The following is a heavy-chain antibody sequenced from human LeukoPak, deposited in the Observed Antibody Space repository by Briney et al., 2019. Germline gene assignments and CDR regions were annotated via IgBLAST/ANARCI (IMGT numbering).Heavy chain of an antibody. CDR1: GYSFTSYW. V-gene: IGHV5-51*01. J-gene: IGHJ6*03. D-gene: IGHD6-19*01. Sequence: GESLKISCKGSGYSFTSYWIGWVRQMPGKGLEWMGIIYPGDSDTRYSPSFQGQVTISADKSISTAYLQWSSLKASDTAMYYCARQFDSSGWTSYYYMDVWGKGTTVTVSS. CDR3: ARQFDSSGWTSYYYMDV. CDR2: IYPGDSDT.